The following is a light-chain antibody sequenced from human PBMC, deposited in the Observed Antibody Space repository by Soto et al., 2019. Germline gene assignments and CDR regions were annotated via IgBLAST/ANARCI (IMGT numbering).Light chain of an antibody. J-gene: IGLJ1*01. V-gene: IGLV1-40*01. CDR3: QSYDSSLSGRYV. CDR1: SSNIGAGYD. Sequence: QSALTQPPSVPGAPGQRVTISCTGSSSNIGAGYDVHWYQQLPGTAPKLLIYGNSNRPSGVPDRSSGSKSGTSASLAITGLQAEDEADYYCQSYDSSLSGRYVFGTGTKVTVL. CDR2: GNS.